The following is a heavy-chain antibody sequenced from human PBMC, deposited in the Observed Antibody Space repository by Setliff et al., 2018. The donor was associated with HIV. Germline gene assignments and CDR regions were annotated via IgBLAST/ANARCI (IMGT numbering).Heavy chain of an antibody. CDR1: GGSLGGYY. CDR3: ARDRSNYGSGSSAYNWLDP. J-gene: IGHJ5*02. Sequence: PSETLSLTCTVSGGSLGGYYWSWIRQPAGKRLEWIGRIFASGTTNYNPSLKSRVSMSIDTSKDQFSLNLNSVTAADTAVYFCARDRSNYGSGSSAYNWLDPWGLGTLVTVSS. D-gene: IGHD3-10*01. CDR2: IFASGTT. V-gene: IGHV4-4*07.